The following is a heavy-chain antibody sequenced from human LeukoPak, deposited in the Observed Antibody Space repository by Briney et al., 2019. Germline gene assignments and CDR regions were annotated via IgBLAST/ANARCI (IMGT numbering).Heavy chain of an antibody. J-gene: IGHJ3*02. D-gene: IGHD2-2*01. CDR2: IYYSGST. V-gene: IGHV4-59*01. CDR1: GGSISSYY. CDR3: ARESIVVVPAAIPPSDAFDI. Sequence: SETLSLTCTVSGGSISSYYWSWIRQPPGKGLEWIGYIYYSGSTNYNPSLKSRVTISVDTSKNQFSLKLSPVTAADTAVYYCARESIVVVPAAIPPSDAFDIWGQGTMVTVSS.